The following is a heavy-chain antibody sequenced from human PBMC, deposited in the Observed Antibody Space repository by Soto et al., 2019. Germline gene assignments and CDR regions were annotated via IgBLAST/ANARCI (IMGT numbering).Heavy chain of an antibody. CDR1: GYTFTSYG. J-gene: IGHJ6*02. CDR3: ARDSLRYFDWQIPLYYYYGMDV. V-gene: IGHV1-18*01. Sequence: ASVKVSCKASGYTFTSYGLSWVRQAPGQGLEWMGWISAYNRNTNYAQKLQGRVTMTTDTSTSTAYMELRSLGSDDTAVYYCARDSLRYFDWQIPLYYYYGMDVWGQGTTVTVSS. D-gene: IGHD3-9*01. CDR2: ISAYNRNT.